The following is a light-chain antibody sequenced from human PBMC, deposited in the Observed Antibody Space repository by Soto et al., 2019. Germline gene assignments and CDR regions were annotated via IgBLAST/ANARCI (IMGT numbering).Light chain of an antibody. CDR2: DAS. CDR1: QGISSA. J-gene: IGKJ5*01. Sequence: AIQLTQSPSSLSASVGDRVTITCRASQGISSALAWYQQKPGKAPKLLIYDASSLESGVPSRFSGSGSGTDFPLTISSLQPEDFATYYCQQFNSYPPITLCQGTRLEIK. V-gene: IGKV1-13*02. CDR3: QQFNSYPPIT.